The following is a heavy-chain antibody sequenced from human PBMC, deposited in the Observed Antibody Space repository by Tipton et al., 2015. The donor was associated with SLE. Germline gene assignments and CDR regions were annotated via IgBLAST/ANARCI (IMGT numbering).Heavy chain of an antibody. Sequence: SLRLSCVVSELIFSSHEMNWVRQAPGKGLEWVSYISDSSGSAATYADSVKGRFTISRDNAKNSLSLQMNSLRAEDTAVYYCATDLPGDRDFDYWGQGTLVTVSA. CDR2: ISDSSGSAA. J-gene: IGHJ4*02. V-gene: IGHV3-48*03. CDR3: ATDLPGDRDFDY. D-gene: IGHD7-27*01. CDR1: ELIFSSHE.